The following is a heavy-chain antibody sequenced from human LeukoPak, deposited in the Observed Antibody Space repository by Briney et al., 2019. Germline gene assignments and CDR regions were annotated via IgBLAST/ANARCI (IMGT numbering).Heavy chain of an antibody. J-gene: IGHJ5*02. CDR2: ISSSSSTI. Sequence: GGSLRLSCVASGFTFSSYSMNWVRQAPGKGLEWVSYISSSSSTIYYADSVKGRFTISRDNAKNSLYLQMNSLRAEDTAVYYCARGGDCSSTSCYPYHWFDPWGQGTLVTASS. D-gene: IGHD2-2*01. CDR3: ARGGDCSSTSCYPYHWFDP. V-gene: IGHV3-48*01. CDR1: GFTFSSYS.